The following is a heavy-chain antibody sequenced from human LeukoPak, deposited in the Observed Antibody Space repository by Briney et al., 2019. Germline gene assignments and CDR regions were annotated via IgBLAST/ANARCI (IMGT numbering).Heavy chain of an antibody. Sequence: PGGSLRLSCAASGFSFSSHAMSWVRQAPGKGLEWVSSISGSGGSSAYADSVKGRFTISRDSSKNTLYLQMNSLRAEDTAVHYCAKGGAYDLLTGSGFDHWGQGTLVTVSS. CDR1: GFSFSSHA. CDR2: ISGSGGSS. V-gene: IGHV3-23*01. CDR3: AKGGAYDLLTGSGFDH. D-gene: IGHD3-9*01. J-gene: IGHJ4*02.